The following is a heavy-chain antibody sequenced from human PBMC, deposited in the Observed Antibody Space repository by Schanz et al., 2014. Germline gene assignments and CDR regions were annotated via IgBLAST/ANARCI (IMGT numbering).Heavy chain of an antibody. D-gene: IGHD5-12*01. CDR1: GFTFSSYG. J-gene: IGHJ4*02. V-gene: IGHV3-33*08. CDR2: IWYDENNK. CDR3: ARGIGGYGANNYFDY. Sequence: QVQLLQFGGGVVQPGRSLRLSCAASGFTFSSYGMHWVRQAPGKGLEWVAVIWYDENNKYYADSVKGRFTMSRDNSKNTLYLQMNSLRSEDTAVYSCARGIGGYGANNYFDYWGQGTLVTVSS.